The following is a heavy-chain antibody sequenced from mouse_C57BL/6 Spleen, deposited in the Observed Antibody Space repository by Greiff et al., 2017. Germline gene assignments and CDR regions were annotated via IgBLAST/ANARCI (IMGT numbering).Heavy chain of an antibody. CDR2: IDPETGGT. CDR3: TRKEIYYGYDVFDY. D-gene: IGHD2-2*01. V-gene: IGHV1-15*01. J-gene: IGHJ2*01. Sequence: QVQLQQSGAELVRPGASVTLSCKASGYTFTDYEMHWVKQTPVHGLEWIGAIDPETGGTAYNQKFKGKAILTADKSSSTAYMELRSLTSEDSAVYYCTRKEIYYGYDVFDYWGQGTTLTVSS. CDR1: GYTFTDYE.